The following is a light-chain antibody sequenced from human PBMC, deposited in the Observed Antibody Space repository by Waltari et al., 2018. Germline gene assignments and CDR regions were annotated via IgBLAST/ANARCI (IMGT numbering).Light chain of an antibody. Sequence: EIVLTQSPATLSLSPGESATLYCRAIQSIDNFLAWYQQKPGQAPRLLIYDSSNRATDIPARFSGSGSGTDFTLTISSLEPEDFAVYYCQQRSGWPPTFGGGTKVDI. CDR3: QQRSGWPPT. CDR1: QSIDNF. CDR2: DSS. J-gene: IGKJ4*01. V-gene: IGKV3-11*01.